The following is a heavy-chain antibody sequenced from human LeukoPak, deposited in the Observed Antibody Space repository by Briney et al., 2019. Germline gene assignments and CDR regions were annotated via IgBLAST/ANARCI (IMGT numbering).Heavy chain of an antibody. CDR3: ARVYGWGVVVVISTGYFDY. J-gene: IGHJ4*02. Sequence: ASVKVSCKASGGTFSSYAISWVRQAPGQGLEWMGGIIPIFGTANYAQKFQGRVTITADESTSTAYMELRSLRSDDTAVYYCARVYGWGVVVVISTGYFDYWGQGTLVTVSS. CDR1: GGTFSSYA. CDR2: IIPIFGTA. D-gene: IGHD3-22*01. V-gene: IGHV1-69*13.